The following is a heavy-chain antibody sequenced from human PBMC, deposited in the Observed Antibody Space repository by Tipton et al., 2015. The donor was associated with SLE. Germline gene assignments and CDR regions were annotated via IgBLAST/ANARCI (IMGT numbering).Heavy chain of an antibody. J-gene: IGHJ3*02. CDR2: IYYSGST. D-gene: IGHD3-22*01. CDR1: GGSIRTEY. CDR3: ARGSDRSGYFGAFDI. V-gene: IGHV4-59*01. Sequence: TLSLTCTVSGGSIRTEYWSWIRQPPGKGLEWIGYIYYSGSTYYNSSLKSRVTISRDTSKNHFSLNLNSVTAADTAVYYCARGSDRSGYFGAFDIWGQGATVTVSS.